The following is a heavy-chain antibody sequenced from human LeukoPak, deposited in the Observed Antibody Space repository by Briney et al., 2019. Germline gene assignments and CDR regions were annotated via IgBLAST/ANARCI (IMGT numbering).Heavy chain of an antibody. CDR1: GYTFTGPY. J-gene: IGHJ3*02. Sequence: ASVKVSCKASGYTFTGPYIHWVRQAPGQGLEWMGWINPDSGGTNYAQKFQGRVTMTRDASISTAYMELSRLRSDDTAVYYCANGVGSGYAYSAFDMWGQGTMVTVSS. CDR2: INPDSGGT. CDR3: ANGVGSGYAYSAFDM. V-gene: IGHV1-2*02. D-gene: IGHD5-12*01.